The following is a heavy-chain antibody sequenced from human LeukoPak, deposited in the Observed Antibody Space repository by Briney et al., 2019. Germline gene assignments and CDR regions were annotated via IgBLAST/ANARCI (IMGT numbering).Heavy chain of an antibody. CDR2: IIPIFGTA. Sequence: ASVKVSCKASGGTFSSYAISWVRQAPGQGLEWMGGIIPIFGTANYAQKFQGRVTITADESTSTAYMELSSLRSEDTAVYYCARAYYYGSGGPHAFDIWGQGTMVTVSS. CDR3: ARAYYYGSGGPHAFDI. D-gene: IGHD3-10*01. CDR1: GGTFSSYA. V-gene: IGHV1-69*13. J-gene: IGHJ3*02.